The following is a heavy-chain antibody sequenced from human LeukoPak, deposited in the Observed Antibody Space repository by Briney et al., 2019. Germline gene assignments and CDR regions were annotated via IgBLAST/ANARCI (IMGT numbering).Heavy chain of an antibody. Sequence: SETLSLTCTVSGGSISSYYWSWLRQPPGKGLEWIGYIYYSGSTNYNPSLKSRVTISVDTSKNQFSLKLSSVTAADTAVYYCAREGTYYYDSSGSPLGYWGQGTLVTVSS. CDR1: GGSISSYY. CDR3: AREGTYYYDSSGSPLGY. J-gene: IGHJ4*02. CDR2: IYYSGST. V-gene: IGHV4-59*12. D-gene: IGHD3-22*01.